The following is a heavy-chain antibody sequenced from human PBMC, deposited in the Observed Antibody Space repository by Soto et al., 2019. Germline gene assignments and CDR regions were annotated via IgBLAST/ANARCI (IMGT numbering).Heavy chain of an antibody. CDR3: ARDRVSLDYGFGGGRAPPDY. Sequence: PGGSLRLSCAASGFTVSSNYMSWVRQAPGKGLEWVSVIYRSGSTYYADSVKGRFTIPRDNSNNTLCLQMNSLRAEDTAVYYCARDRVSLDYGFGGGRAPPDYWGRGILVTVSS. D-gene: IGHD3-3*01. CDR2: IYRSGST. J-gene: IGHJ4*02. V-gene: IGHV3-53*01. CDR1: GFTVSSNY.